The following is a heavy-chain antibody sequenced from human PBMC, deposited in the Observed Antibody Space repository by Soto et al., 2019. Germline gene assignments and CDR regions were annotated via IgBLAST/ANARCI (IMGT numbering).Heavy chain of an antibody. J-gene: IGHJ4*02. CDR1: GGTFSSYA. CDR2: IIPIFGTA. V-gene: IGHV1-69*12. Sequence: QVQLVQSGAEVKKPGSSVKVSCKASGGTFSSYAISWVRQAPGQGLEWMGGIIPIFGTANYAQKFQGRVTITADESTSTAYMELSSLRAEDTAVYYCASRTIQLERRSGWYYCDYWGQGTLVTVSS. CDR3: ASRTIQLERRSGWYYCDY. D-gene: IGHD1-1*01.